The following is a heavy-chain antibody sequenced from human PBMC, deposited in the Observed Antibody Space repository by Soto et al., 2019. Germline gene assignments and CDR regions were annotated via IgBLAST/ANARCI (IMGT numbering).Heavy chain of an antibody. CDR2: ISGSDGST. J-gene: IGHJ6*02. Sequence: GSLRLSCGASGFTFSNHAMSWVRQAPGKGLEWVSVISGSDGSTYYADSVKGRFTISRDNSKNTVYLQMSSLRAEDTAVYYCAKSIRRGYYGSGSGLGYYYGMDVWGQGTTVTVSS. CDR1: GFTFSNHA. D-gene: IGHD3-10*01. CDR3: AKSIRRGYYGSGSGLGYYYGMDV. V-gene: IGHV3-23*01.